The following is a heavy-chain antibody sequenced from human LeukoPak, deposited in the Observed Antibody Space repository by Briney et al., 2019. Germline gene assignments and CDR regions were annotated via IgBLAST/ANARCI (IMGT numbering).Heavy chain of an antibody. J-gene: IGHJ4*02. CDR2: IYYSGST. CDR1: GGSISSSSYY. CDR3: ATSGASPKNYGGHY. Sequence: SQTRSLTCTVSGGSISSSSYYWGWIRQPPGKGLEWIGSIYYSGSTYYNPSLKSRVTISVDTSKNQFSLKLSSVTAADTAVYYCATSGASPKNYGGHYWGQGTLVTVSS. D-gene: IGHD1-26*01. V-gene: IGHV4-39*07.